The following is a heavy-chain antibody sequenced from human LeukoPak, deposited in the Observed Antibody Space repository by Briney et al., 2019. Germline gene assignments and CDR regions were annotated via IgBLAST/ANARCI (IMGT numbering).Heavy chain of an antibody. D-gene: IGHD3-10*01. Sequence: PSETLSLTCTVSGDSINSFYWSWIRQSAGNGLEWIGRIFTSGTTNYNPSLKSRVTMSVDTSKNQFFLTLTSVTAADTAVYYCVRLRRLVRGDWYFDLWGRGTLVTVSS. CDR2: IFTSGTT. CDR3: VRLRRLVRGDWYFDL. J-gene: IGHJ2*01. CDR1: GDSINSFY. V-gene: IGHV4-4*07.